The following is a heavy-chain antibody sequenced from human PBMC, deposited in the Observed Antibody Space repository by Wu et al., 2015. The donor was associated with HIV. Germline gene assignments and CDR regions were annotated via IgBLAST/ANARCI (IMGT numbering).Heavy chain of an antibody. CDR3: ATSYYGSGSYPTFYYYYAMDV. CDR1: GYTITTYD. V-gene: IGHV1-8*01. Sequence: QVRLVQSGAEVKKPGASVKVSCQASGYTITTYDFNWVRQAPGQGLEWMGWMNSNNGKTGYGQKFQGRVAMTRNISTRTAYMELSGLKSEDTAVYYCATSYYGSGSYPTFYYYYAMDVWGQGTTVTVSS. CDR2: MNSNNGKT. D-gene: IGHD3-10*01. J-gene: IGHJ6*02.